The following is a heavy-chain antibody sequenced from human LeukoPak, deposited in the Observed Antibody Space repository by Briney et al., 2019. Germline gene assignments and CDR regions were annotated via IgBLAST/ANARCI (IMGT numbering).Heavy chain of an antibody. D-gene: IGHD6-25*01. Sequence: ASVKVSCKASGFTFTRYGISWVRHAAGQGLEWMGWISAYNGDTIYGRKLQDTLTLTTDTSTTTAYMDLRSLRSADTPVYYCARDPSNTSGSYAWADYSGQGTPVSASS. CDR2: ISAYNGDT. CDR3: ARDPSNTSGSYAWADY. J-gene: IGHJ4*02. V-gene: IGHV1-18*01. CDR1: GFTFTRYG.